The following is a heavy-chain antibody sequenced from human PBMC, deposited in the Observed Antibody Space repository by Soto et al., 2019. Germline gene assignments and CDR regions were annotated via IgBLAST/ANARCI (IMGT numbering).Heavy chain of an antibody. Sequence: SETLSLTCTVSGGSISSYYWNWIRQPPGKGLEWIGYIYYSESTNCNPSLKSRVNISIDTSKNQFSLKLRSVTAADTAVYYCARETYGDYVGYFDPWGQGIQVTVSS. CDR3: ARETYGDYVGYFDP. J-gene: IGHJ5*02. D-gene: IGHD4-17*01. CDR2: IYYSEST. CDR1: GGSISSYY. V-gene: IGHV4-59*12.